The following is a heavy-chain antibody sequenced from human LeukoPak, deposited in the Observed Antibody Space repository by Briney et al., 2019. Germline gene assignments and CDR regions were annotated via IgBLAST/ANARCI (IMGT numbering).Heavy chain of an antibody. V-gene: IGHV3-30*18. J-gene: IGHJ4*02. CDR3: AKHIAVARFDY. D-gene: IGHD6-19*01. CDR2: ISYDGSNK. Sequence: GGSLRLSCAASGFTFSSYGMHWVRQAPGKGLEWVAVISYDGSNKYYADSVKGRFTISRDNSKNTLYLQMNSLRAEDTAVYYCAKHIAVARFDYWGQGTLVTVSS. CDR1: GFTFSSYG.